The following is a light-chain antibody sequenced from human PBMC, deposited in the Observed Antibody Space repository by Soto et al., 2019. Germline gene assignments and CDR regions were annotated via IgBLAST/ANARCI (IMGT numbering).Light chain of an antibody. CDR2: DAS. J-gene: IGKJ4*01. V-gene: IGKV1-8*01. CDR3: QHYYNYPLT. Sequence: AIRMTQSPSSFSASTGDNVTITCRASQGIGNSLAWYQQKPGKALNLLIYDASTLQSGVPARFSGSGSGSDFTLTITSLQSEDFATYYCQHYYNYPLTFGGGTKVEIK. CDR1: QGIGNS.